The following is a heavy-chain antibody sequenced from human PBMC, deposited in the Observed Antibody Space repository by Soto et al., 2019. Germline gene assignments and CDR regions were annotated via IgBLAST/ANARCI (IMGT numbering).Heavy chain of an antibody. CDR3: ARVGTYCSGGSCYDGFDY. J-gene: IGHJ4*02. CDR1: GGSISSYY. CDR2: IYYSGST. Sequence: SETLSLTCTVSGGSISSYYWSWIRQPPGKGLEWIGYIYYSGSTNYNPSLKSRVTISVDTSKNQFSLKLSSVTAADTAVYYCARVGTYCSGGSCYDGFDYWGQGTLVPGS. V-gene: IGHV4-59*01. D-gene: IGHD2-15*01.